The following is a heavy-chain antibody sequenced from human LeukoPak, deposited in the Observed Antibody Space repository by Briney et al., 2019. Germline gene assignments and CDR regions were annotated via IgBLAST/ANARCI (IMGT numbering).Heavy chain of an antibody. V-gene: IGHV4-39*01. CDR3: ARLDRTMGTIES. CDR1: DGSIYSSSYY. CDR2: IFYSGST. J-gene: IGHJ4*02. D-gene: IGHD5-18*01. Sequence: SETLSLTYNVFDGSIYSSSYYWAWIRQPPGKGLEWIGSIFYSGSTYYNPSLKSLVTISVDTSKNQFSLKLTSVTVPDTAVYYCARLDRTMGTIESWGQGTLVTVSS.